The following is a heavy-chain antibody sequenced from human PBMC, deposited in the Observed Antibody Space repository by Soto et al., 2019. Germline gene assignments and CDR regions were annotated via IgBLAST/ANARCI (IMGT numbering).Heavy chain of an antibody. CDR3: ARGNWNYYYGFDV. D-gene: IGHD1-20*01. Sequence: GGSLRLSCAASEFTFDKYYMTWVRQAPGKGPEWVANIKPDGSEQYYVDSVKGRFTISRDNANNSLYLQMSSLRAEDTAVYFCARGNWNYYYGFDVWGQGTTVTVSS. J-gene: IGHJ6*02. V-gene: IGHV3-7*01. CDR2: IKPDGSEQ. CDR1: EFTFDKYY.